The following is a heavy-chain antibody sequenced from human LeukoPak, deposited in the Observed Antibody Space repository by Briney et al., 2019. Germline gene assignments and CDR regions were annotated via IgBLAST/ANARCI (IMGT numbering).Heavy chain of an antibody. V-gene: IGHV1-69*06. CDR3: ASERYYYDSSGYMLDY. J-gene: IGHJ4*02. CDR1: GGTFSSYA. Sequence: SVKVSCKASGGTFSSYAISWVRQAPGQGLEWMEGIIPIFGTANYAQKFQGRVTITADKSTSTAYMELSSLRSEDTAVYYCASERYYYDSSGYMLDYWGQGTLVTVSS. D-gene: IGHD3-22*01. CDR2: IIPIFGTA.